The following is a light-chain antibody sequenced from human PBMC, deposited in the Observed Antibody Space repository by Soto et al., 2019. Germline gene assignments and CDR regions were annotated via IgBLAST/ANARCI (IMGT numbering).Light chain of an antibody. CDR3: SSYTSSSTLKV. CDR2: EVS. V-gene: IGLV2-14*01. J-gene: IGLJ3*02. Sequence: QSVLTQPASVSGSPGQSITISCTGTSSDVGGYNYVSWYQQHPGKAPKLMIYEVSNRPSGVSNRFSGSKSGNTASLTISGLQAKDEADYYCSSYTSSSTLKVFGGGTQLTVL. CDR1: SSDVGGYNY.